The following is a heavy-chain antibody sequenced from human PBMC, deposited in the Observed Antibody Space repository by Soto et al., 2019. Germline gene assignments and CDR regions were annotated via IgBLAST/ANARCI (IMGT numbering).Heavy chain of an antibody. CDR2: INAGNGNT. V-gene: IGHV1-3*01. J-gene: IGHJ6*03. CDR1: GYTFTSYA. Sequence: GASVKVSCKASGYTFTSYAMHWVRQAPGQRLEWMGWINAGNGNTKYSQKFQGRVTITRDTSASTAYMELSSLRSEDTAVYYCARDSIDGYDYRFGGGFYYYYMDVWGKGTTVTVSS. CDR3: ARDSIDGYDYRFGGGFYYYYMDV. D-gene: IGHD5-12*01.